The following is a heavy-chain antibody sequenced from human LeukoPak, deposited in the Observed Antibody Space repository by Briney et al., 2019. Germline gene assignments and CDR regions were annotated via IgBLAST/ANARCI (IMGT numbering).Heavy chain of an antibody. V-gene: IGHV1-69*06. CDR2: IIPIFGTA. D-gene: IGHD6-19*01. CDR1: RGTFSSYA. Sequence: RASVKVSRKASRGTFSSYAISWVRQAPGQGLEWMGRIIPIFGTANYAQKFQGRVTITADKSTSTAYMELSSLRSEDTAVYYCAGRYSSGWYTFDYWGQGTLVTVSS. J-gene: IGHJ4*02. CDR3: AGRYSSGWYTFDY.